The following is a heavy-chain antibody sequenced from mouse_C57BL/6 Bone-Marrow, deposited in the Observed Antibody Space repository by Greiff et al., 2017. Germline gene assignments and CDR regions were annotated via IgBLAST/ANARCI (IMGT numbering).Heavy chain of an antibody. V-gene: IGHV14-4*01. CDR1: GFNIKDDY. D-gene: IGHD1-1*01. J-gene: IGHJ4*01. Sequence: VQLQQSGAELVRPGASVKLSCTASGFNIKDDYMHWVKQRPEQGLEWIGWIDPENGDTEYASKFQGKATITADKSSNTAYLQLSSLTSEDTAVYYCTTGYYEGMSYYAMDYWGQGTSVTVSS. CDR3: TTGYYEGMSYYAMDY. CDR2: IDPENGDT.